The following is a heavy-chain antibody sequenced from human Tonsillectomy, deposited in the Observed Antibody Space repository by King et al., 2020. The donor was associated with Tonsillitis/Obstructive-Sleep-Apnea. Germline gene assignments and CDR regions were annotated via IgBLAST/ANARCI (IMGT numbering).Heavy chain of an antibody. J-gene: IGHJ5*02. CDR3: ASFPATITMVRGVYPP. CDR1: GGSFSDYS. CDR2: INHSGST. Sequence: VQLQQWGAGLLKPSETLSLTCAVYGGSFSDYSWTWIRQPPGKGLEWIGEINHSGSTNYNPSLTSRVTISVDTSQNQFSLKLRSVTAADTAVYYCASFPATITMVRGVYPPWGQGTLVTVSS. V-gene: IGHV4-34*01. D-gene: IGHD3-10*01.